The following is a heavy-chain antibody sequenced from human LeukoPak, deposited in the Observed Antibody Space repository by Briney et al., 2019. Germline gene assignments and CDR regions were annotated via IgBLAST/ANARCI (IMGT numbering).Heavy chain of an antibody. CDR2: IIPIFGTA. CDR1: GGTFSSYA. J-gene: IGHJ5*02. Sequence: ASVKVSCKASGGTFSSYAISWVRQAPGQGLEWMGGIIPIFGTANYAQKFQGRVTITADESTSTAYMELGSLRSEDTAVYYCARGIENYVGNNWFDPWGQGTLVTVSS. CDR3: ARGIENYVGNNWFDP. D-gene: IGHD1-7*01. V-gene: IGHV1-69*13.